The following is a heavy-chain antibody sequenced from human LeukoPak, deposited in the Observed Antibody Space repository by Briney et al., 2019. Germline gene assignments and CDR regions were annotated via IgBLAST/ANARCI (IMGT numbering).Heavy chain of an antibody. J-gene: IGHJ5*02. D-gene: IGHD4-17*01. V-gene: IGHV3-7*01. CDR3: ARDPRDYGDYWFDP. Sequence: GGSLRLSCAASGFTFSSYWMSLVRQAPGKGLEWVANIKQDGSEKYYVDSVKGRYTISRDNAKNSLYLQMNSLRAEDTAVYYCARDPRDYGDYWFDPWGQGTLVTVSS. CDR2: IKQDGSEK. CDR1: GFTFSSYW.